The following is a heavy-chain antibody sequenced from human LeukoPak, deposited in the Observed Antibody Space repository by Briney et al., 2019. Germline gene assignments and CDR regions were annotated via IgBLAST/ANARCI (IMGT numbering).Heavy chain of an antibody. V-gene: IGHV3-21*01. Sequence: GGSLRLSCAASGFTFSSYSMNWVRQAPGEGLEWVSSISSSGSFIYYADSVKGRFTISRDNARNSLFLQMNSLRAEDTAVYYRARDLRYCSSASCSENGAFDIWGQGTMVTVSS. CDR3: ARDLRYCSSASCSENGAFDI. CDR1: GFTFSSYS. J-gene: IGHJ3*02. CDR2: ISSSGSFI. D-gene: IGHD2-2*01.